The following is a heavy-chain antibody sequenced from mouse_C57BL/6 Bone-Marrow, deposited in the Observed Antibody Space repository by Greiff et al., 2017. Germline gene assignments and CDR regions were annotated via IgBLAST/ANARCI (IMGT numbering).Heavy chain of an antibody. CDR3: ARVFYYYGSSPEGYAMDY. CDR2: INPYNGDT. CDR1: GYSFTGYF. Sequence: VQLKESGPELVKPGDSVKISCKASGYSFTGYFMNWVMQSHGKSLEWIGRINPYNGDTFYNQKFKGKATLTVDKSSSTAHMELRSLTSEDSAVYYCARVFYYYGSSPEGYAMDYWGQGTSVTVSS. J-gene: IGHJ4*01. D-gene: IGHD1-1*01. V-gene: IGHV1-20*01.